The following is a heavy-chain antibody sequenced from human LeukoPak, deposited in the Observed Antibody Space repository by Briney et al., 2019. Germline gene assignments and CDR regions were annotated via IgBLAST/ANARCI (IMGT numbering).Heavy chain of an antibody. CDR1: GFTFSRSW. V-gene: IGHV3-7*01. Sequence: GGSLRLSCAASGFTFSRSWMSWVRQAPGKGLEWVANINQDGSEKYYVDSVKGRFTISRDNAKNSLYLQMNSLRAEDTAVCYCARDYPTNWGQGTLVTVSS. D-gene: IGHD5-12*01. CDR3: ARDYPTN. J-gene: IGHJ4*02. CDR2: INQDGSEK.